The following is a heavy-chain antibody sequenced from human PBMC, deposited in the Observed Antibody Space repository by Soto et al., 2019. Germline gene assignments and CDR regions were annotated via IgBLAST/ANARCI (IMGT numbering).Heavy chain of an antibody. CDR1: GFSLSTSGVG. CDR3: AHTPRIAAEFWYFDL. Sequence: QITLKESGPTLVKPTQTLTLTCTFSGFSLSTSGVGVGWIRQPPGKALEWLALIYWDDDKRYSQSLKSRLTIPQDTSKDQVVLTMTNMDPVDTATYYCAHTPRIAAEFWYFDLWGRGNLVTVSS. J-gene: IGHJ2*01. V-gene: IGHV2-5*02. D-gene: IGHD6-13*01. CDR2: IYWDDDK.